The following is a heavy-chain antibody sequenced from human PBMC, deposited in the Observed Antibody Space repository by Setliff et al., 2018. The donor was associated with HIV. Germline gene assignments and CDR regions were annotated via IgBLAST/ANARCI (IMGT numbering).Heavy chain of an antibody. CDR3: ATMQFGDFDY. J-gene: IGHJ4*02. CDR1: GYILINYY. D-gene: IGHD3-10*01. V-gene: IGHV1-18*01. CDR2: ISPYNGEV. Sequence: ASVKVSCKTSGYILINYYVTWVRQAPGQGLEWVGQISPYNGEVRYAQRFQGRITMTTHTSTTTAYMELRSLGSDDTAIYFCATMQFGDFDYWGQGTLVTVSS.